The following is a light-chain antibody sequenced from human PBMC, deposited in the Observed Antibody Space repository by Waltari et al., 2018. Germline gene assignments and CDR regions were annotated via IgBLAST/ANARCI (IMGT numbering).Light chain of an antibody. J-gene: IGKJ4*01. CDR3: QHYYDNPLT. V-gene: IGKV1-17*01. Sequence: DIQMTQSPSALSASVGDRVTISCRASQNIYRNLAWYQQKPGKAPKRLIYAASSLQSGIPSRFSGSGSGTDFTLTISSLQPEDSAAYYCQHYYDNPLTFGGGTKVEIK. CDR1: QNIYRN. CDR2: AAS.